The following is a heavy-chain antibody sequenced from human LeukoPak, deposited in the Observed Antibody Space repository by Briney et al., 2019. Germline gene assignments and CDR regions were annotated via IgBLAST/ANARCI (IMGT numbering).Heavy chain of an antibody. D-gene: IGHD4-23*01. V-gene: IGHV4-59*01. J-gene: IGHJ2*01. CDR1: GGSISGYY. CDR3: ARSVVTLYWYFDL. Sequence: SETLSLTCTVSGGSISGYYYNWVRQPPGKGLEWIGYIYYSGSTNYNPSLKSRVTISLDTSKNQFSLKLSSVTTADTAVYYCARSVVTLYWYFDLWGRGTLVTVSS. CDR2: IYYSGST.